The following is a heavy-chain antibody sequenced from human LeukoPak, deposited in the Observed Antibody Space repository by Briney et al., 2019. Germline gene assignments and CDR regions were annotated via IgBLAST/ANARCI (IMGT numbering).Heavy chain of an antibody. CDR3: ARGYYVSGRRNYYYYYMDV. J-gene: IGHJ6*03. Sequence: PSETLSLTCAVSGGSISSGGYSWSWIRQPPGRGLEWIGYIYYSGTTKYNPSLKSRVTISTDTSKKQFSLRLSSVTAADTAVYYCARGYYVSGRRNYYYYYMDVWGKGTTVTVSS. CDR1: GGSISSGGYS. D-gene: IGHD3-10*01. V-gene: IGHV4-61*08. CDR2: IYYSGTT.